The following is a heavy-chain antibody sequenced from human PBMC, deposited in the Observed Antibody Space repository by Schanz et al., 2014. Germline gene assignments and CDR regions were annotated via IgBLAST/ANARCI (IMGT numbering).Heavy chain of an antibody. D-gene: IGHD6-6*01. V-gene: IGHV4-39*02. Sequence: QLQLQESGPGLVKPSETLSLTCTVSGASISSDTYYWGWIRQPSGKGLEWIGSSHYSGTTYSNPSLKSRVTISVATSKNSFSLSRSSGTASDTAVYYCARRGAEYSSSPPWFDPWGQGTLVTVSS. J-gene: IGHJ5*02. CDR2: SHYSGTT. CDR1: GASISSDTYY. CDR3: ARRGAEYSSSPPWFDP.